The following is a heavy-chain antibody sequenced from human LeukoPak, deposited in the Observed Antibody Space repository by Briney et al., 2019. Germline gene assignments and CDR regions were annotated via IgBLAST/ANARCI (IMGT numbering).Heavy chain of an antibody. CDR2: IYSSGAT. CDR3: ARCSGNGYDYSWLDP. J-gene: IGHJ5*02. D-gene: IGHD5-12*01. CDR1: GGSLSTYY. Sequence: SETLSLTYTVSGGSLSTYYWSWIRQPAGKGLEWIGRIYSSGATNYNPSLKSRVTMSVDTSKNQFSLKLSSVTAADTAVYYCARCSGNGYDYSWLDPWGQGTLVTVSS. V-gene: IGHV4-4*07.